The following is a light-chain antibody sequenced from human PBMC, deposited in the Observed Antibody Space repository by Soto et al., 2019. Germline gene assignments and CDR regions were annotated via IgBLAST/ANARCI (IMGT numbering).Light chain of an antibody. V-gene: IGKV3-15*01. J-gene: IGKJ1*01. CDR1: QPSSNK. CDR3: QKANDWPPT. Sequence: IGMTQSPFSLSVAPGERVTLACRAMQPSSNKLAWYQQKPGHAPSLIIFDASTRATGIPARFSGSGSGTEFTLPISSLQSEDFATYYCQKANDWPPTFGHGT. CDR2: DAS.